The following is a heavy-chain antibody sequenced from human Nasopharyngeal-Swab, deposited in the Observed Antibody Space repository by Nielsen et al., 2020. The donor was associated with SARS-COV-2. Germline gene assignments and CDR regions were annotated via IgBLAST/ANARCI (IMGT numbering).Heavy chain of an antibody. CDR1: GFTFDDYA. Sequence: SLRLSCAASGFTFDDYAMHWVRHAPGKGLEWVSGISWNSGSIGYADSVKGRFTISRDNAKNSLYLQMNSLRAEDTALYYCAKDIEDGYCSGGSCYSFDYWGQGTLVTVSS. CDR2: ISWNSGSI. D-gene: IGHD2-15*01. J-gene: IGHJ4*02. CDR3: AKDIEDGYCSGGSCYSFDY. V-gene: IGHV3-9*01.